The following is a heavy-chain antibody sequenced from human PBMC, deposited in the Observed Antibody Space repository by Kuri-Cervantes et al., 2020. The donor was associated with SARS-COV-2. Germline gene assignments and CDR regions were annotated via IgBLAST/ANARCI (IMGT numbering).Heavy chain of an antibody. J-gene: IGHJ4*02. CDR2: ISYDGSNK. CDR1: GFTFSSYA. CDR3: ARDRSGSYYGPFDY. Sequence: LSLTCAASGFTFSSYAMHWVRQAPGKGLEWVAVISYDGSNKYYADSVKGRFTISRDNSKNTLYLQMNSLRAEDTAVYYCARDRSGSYYGPFDYWSQGTLVTVSS. D-gene: IGHD1-26*01. V-gene: IGHV3-30-3*01.